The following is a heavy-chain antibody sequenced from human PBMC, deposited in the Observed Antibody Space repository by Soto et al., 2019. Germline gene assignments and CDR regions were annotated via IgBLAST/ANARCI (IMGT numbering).Heavy chain of an antibody. CDR2: ISSSSSTI. CDR3: AMLEGSYYGSTNNWFDA. V-gene: IGHV3-48*02. D-gene: IGHD1-26*01. J-gene: IGHJ5*02. CDR1: GFTFSSYS. Sequence: PGGSLRLSCAASGFTFSSYSMNWVRQAPGKGLEWVSYISSSSSTIYYADSVKGRFTISRDNAKNSLYLQMNSLRDEDTAVYYCAMLEGSYYGSTNNWFDAWGQGTLVTVSS.